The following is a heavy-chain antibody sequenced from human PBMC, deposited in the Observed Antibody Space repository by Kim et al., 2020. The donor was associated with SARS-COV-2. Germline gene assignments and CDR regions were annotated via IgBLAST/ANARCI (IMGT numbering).Heavy chain of an antibody. D-gene: IGHD3-10*01. CDR2: INHSGST. Sequence: SETLSLTCAVYGGSFSGYYWSWIRQPPGKGLEWIGEINHSGSTNYNPSLKSRVTISVDTSKNQFSLKLSSVTAADTAVYYCARNYYGSGSYLIFDYWGQG. CDR1: GGSFSGYY. CDR3: ARNYYGSGSYLIFDY. V-gene: IGHV4-34*01. J-gene: IGHJ4*02.